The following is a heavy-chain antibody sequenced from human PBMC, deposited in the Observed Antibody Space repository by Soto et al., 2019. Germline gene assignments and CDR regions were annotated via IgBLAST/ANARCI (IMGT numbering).Heavy chain of an antibody. J-gene: IGHJ4*02. CDR3: ARWTRVIPAESDFDY. Sequence: EVQLVESGGGLVQPGGSLRLSCAASGFTFSTYWMHWVRQAPGKGLVWVSRTNTDGSSTTYADSVEGRFTISRDNAKNTLYLQMNSLRAEDTAVYYCARWTRVIPAESDFDYWGQGTLVTVSS. V-gene: IGHV3-74*01. CDR1: GFTFSTYW. D-gene: IGHD2-2*01. CDR2: TNTDGSST.